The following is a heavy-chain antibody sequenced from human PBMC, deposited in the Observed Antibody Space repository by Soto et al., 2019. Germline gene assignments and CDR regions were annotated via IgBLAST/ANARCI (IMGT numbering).Heavy chain of an antibody. D-gene: IGHD4-17*01. CDR2: VYYRGRS. Sequence: SETRSRTCTVSGGSVTNSIYYWVWIRQSPGKGLEWIGSVYYRGRSYSKSSVKSRVTISVDTSKNRFSLSLNSVTASDTAVYFCVSQRTTVPTQAYFDYWGPGALVTVSS. V-gene: IGHV4-39*01. CDR1: GGSVTNSIYY. CDR3: VSQRTTVPTQAYFDY. J-gene: IGHJ4*02.